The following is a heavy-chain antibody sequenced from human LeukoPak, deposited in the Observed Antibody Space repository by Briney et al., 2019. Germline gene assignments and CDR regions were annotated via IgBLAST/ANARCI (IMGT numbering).Heavy chain of an antibody. CDR2: IYPGDSDT. Sequence: GESLKISCKGSGYSFTSYWIGWVRQMPGKGLEWMGIIYPGDSDTRYSPSFQGQVTISADKSISTAYLQWSSLKASDTAMYYCARQVWFGEFPVYYYYYYMDVWGKGTTVTVSS. D-gene: IGHD3-10*01. CDR3: ARQVWFGEFPVYYYYYYMDV. CDR1: GYSFTSYW. J-gene: IGHJ6*03. V-gene: IGHV5-51*01.